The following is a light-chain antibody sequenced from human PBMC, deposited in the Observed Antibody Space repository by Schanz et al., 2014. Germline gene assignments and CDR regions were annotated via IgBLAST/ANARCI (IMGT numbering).Light chain of an antibody. J-gene: IGLJ3*02. CDR1: SSDVGGYNY. V-gene: IGLV2-11*01. CDR3: CSFAGSYWV. Sequence: QSALTQPRSVSGSPGQSVTISCTGTSSDVGGYNYVSWYQQHPGKAPKLMIYDVSKRPSGVPDRFSGSKSGNTASLTISGLKAEDEAYYYCCSFAGSYWVFGGGTKLTVL. CDR2: DVS.